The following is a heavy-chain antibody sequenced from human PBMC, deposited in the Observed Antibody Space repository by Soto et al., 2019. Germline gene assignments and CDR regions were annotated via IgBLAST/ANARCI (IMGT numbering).Heavy chain of an antibody. V-gene: IGHV3-23*01. J-gene: IGHJ4*02. CDR1: GFSFASYA. D-gene: IGHD2-21*01. CDR2: MSGSGAEI. CDR3: AKEPFEPWGGAYFDY. Sequence: EVQLLESGGGLVQPGGSLRLSCAASGFSFASYAMNWVRQAPGKGLEWVSTMSGSGAEIYYADSVKGRFTISRDNYRNTRNLQMNSLRAEDTAVYYCAKEPFEPWGGAYFDYWGQGTTDTVSS.